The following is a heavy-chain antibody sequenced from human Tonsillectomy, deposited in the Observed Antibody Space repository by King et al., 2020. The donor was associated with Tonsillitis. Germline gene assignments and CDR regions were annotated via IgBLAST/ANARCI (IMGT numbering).Heavy chain of an antibody. Sequence: VQLVESGGGLVQPGGSLRLSCAVSGFTFSNYVMNWVRQAPGKGLEWVSALSGSDGGTYYADSVKGRFTISRDNSKNTLYLQMNSLRGEDTAVYYCAKDRDYGDWYYYLYCRYVWGQGTTVTVSS. CDR2: LSGSDGGT. CDR3: AKDRDYGDWYYYLYCRYV. CDR1: GFTFSNYV. V-gene: IGHV3-23*04. D-gene: IGHD4-17*01. J-gene: IGHJ6*02.